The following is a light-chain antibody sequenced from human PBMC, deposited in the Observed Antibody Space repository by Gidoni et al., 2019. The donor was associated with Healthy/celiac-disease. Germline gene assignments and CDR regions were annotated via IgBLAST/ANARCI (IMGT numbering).Light chain of an antibody. Sequence: QSALTQPTPASGSPGQSVTISCTGTSSDVGGYNYVSWYQQPPRKAPKLMIYEVSKRPSGVPDRFSGSKSGNMAALTVSGLQAEDEADSYCSSYAGSNNVVFGGGTKLTVL. CDR1: SSDVGGYNY. V-gene: IGLV2-8*01. CDR3: SSYAGSNNVV. J-gene: IGLJ2*01. CDR2: EVS.